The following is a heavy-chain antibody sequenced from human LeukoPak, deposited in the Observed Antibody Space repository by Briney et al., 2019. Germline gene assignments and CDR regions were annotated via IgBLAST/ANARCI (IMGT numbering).Heavy chain of an antibody. Sequence: SETLSLTCTVSGGSISSSSYYWGWIRQPPGKGLEWIGSIYYSGSTYYNPSLKSRVTISVETSKNQFSLKLSSVTAADTAVYSCARLPLKSSSGWSGYWGQGTLVTVSS. D-gene: IGHD6-19*01. V-gene: IGHV4-39*01. CDR1: GGSISSSSYY. CDR3: ARLPLKSSSGWSGY. J-gene: IGHJ4*02. CDR2: IYYSGST.